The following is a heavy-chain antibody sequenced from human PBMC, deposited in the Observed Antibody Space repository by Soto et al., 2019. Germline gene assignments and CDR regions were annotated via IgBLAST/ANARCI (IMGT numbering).Heavy chain of an antibody. CDR1: GYSFTSYW. D-gene: IGHD6-19*01. CDR2: IYPGDSDT. V-gene: IGHV5-51*01. J-gene: IGHJ4*02. Sequence: PGESLKISCKGSGYSFTSYWIGWVRQMPGKGLEWMGIIYPGDSDTRYSPSFQGQVTMSADKSINTAYLQWSSLKASDTAMYYCVRRIAVDVAGFDYWGQGTLVTVSS. CDR3: VRRIAVDVAGFDY.